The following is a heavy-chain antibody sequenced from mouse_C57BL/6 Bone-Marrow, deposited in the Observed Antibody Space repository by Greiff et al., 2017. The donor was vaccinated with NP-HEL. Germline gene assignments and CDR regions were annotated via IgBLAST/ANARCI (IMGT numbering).Heavy chain of an antibody. Sequence: EVKLVESGGDLVKPGGSLKLSCAASGFTFSSYGMSWVRQTPDKRLEWVATISSGGSYTYYPDSVKGRFTISRDNAKNTLYLQMSSLKSEDTAMYYCARRGYDYPDYWGQGTTLTVSS. D-gene: IGHD2-4*01. CDR2: ISSGGSYT. CDR3: ARRGYDYPDY. V-gene: IGHV5-6*02. J-gene: IGHJ2*01. CDR1: GFTFSSYG.